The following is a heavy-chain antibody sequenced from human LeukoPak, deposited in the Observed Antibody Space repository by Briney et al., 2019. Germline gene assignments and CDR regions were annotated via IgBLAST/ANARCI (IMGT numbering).Heavy chain of an antibody. D-gene: IGHD3-10*01. CDR3: ASSMVRGVIEDY. J-gene: IGHJ4*02. CDR2: INAGNGNT. CDR1: GYTFTSYA. V-gene: IGHV1-3*01. Sequence: ASVKVSCKASGYTFTSYAMHWVRQAPGQRLELMGWINAGNGNTKYSQKFQGRVTITRDTSASTAYMELSSLRSEDTAVYYCASSMVRGVIEDYWGQGTLVTVSS.